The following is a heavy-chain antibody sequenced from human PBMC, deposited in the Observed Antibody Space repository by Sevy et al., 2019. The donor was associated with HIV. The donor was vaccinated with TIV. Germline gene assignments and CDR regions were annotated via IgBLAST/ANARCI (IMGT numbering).Heavy chain of an antibody. V-gene: IGHV4-39*01. CDR2: IYYSGST. D-gene: IGHD1-26*01. CDR1: GASISSSSYY. J-gene: IGHJ4*02. CDR3: VCGSYYHFDY. Sequence: SETLSLTCTVSGASISSSSYYWGWIRQPPGKGLEWIGSIYYSGSTYHHPSLQSRVTISEDASTNQFSLNLSSVTAAYTAVYYCVCGSYYHFDYWGQGTLVTVSS.